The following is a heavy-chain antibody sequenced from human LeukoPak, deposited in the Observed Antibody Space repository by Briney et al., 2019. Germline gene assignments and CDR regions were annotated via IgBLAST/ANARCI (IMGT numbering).Heavy chain of an antibody. Sequence: GSLRLSCAASGFTFSSYAMHWVRQAPGKGLEWVAVISYDGSNKYYADSVKGRFTISRDNSKNTLYLQMNSLRAEDTAVYYCARARNYDILTGRAAFDIWGQGTMVTVSS. CDR2: ISYDGSNK. V-gene: IGHV3-30-3*01. CDR1: GFTFSSYA. CDR3: ARARNYDILTGRAAFDI. J-gene: IGHJ3*02. D-gene: IGHD3-9*01.